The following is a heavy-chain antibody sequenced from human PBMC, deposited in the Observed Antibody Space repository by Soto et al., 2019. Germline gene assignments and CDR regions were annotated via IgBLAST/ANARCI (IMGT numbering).Heavy chain of an antibody. CDR1: GFTVSNNY. V-gene: IGHV3-53*01. J-gene: IGHJ4*02. Sequence: EVQLVESGGGLIQPGGSLRLSCAVSGFTVSNNYMSWVRQAPGKGLEGVSVIYSGGYTAYGDSVKGRFTISRDNSKNTIYLKINSRRASDTVGYFCASRGGGGGYWGQGTLVTVSS. CDR2: IYSGGYT. D-gene: IGHD3-10*01. CDR3: ASRGGGGGY.